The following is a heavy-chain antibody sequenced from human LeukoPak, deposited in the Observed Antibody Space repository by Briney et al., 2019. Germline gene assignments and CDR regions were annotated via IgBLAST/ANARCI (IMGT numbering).Heavy chain of an antibody. D-gene: IGHD6-13*01. J-gene: IGHJ4*02. CDR1: GGTISSYD. Sequence: SETLSLTCTASGGTISSYDWSWGRQPPGKGLEWFGNIYCSGSTNYGPSLKSRVTISVGTSKNQFSRKLSSVTAADTAVYYCAREDSNNWYPGCFDDWSQGTPVTVPS. CDR3: AREDSNNWYPGCFDD. CDR2: IYCSGST. V-gene: IGHV4-59*01.